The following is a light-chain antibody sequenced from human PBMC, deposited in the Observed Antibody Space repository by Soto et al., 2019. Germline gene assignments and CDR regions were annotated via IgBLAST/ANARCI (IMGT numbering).Light chain of an antibody. CDR2: EVS. CDR3: SLYTSSSTFGV. V-gene: IGLV2-18*01. J-gene: IGLJ1*01. CDR1: SSDVGSYNR. Sequence: QSALTQPPSMSGSPGQSVTISCTGTSSDVGSYNRVSWYQQPPGTAPKLMIYEVSNRPSGVPDRFSGSKSGNTASLTISGLQAEDEADYYCSLYTSSSTFGVFGTGTKVTVL.